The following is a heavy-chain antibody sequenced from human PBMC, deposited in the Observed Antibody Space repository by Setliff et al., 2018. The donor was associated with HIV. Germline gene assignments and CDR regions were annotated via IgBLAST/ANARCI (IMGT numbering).Heavy chain of an antibody. CDR3: ARTVPHSAAQDAFDI. CDR1: GYSISTNEW. Sequence: SETLSLTCAVSGYSISTNEWWGWIRQPPGKGLAWIGYISNSGKIYYDPSLNSRVTLSADTSKNQLSLKLTSVTAEDTGVYYCARTVPHSAAQDAFDIWGLGTVVTVSS. J-gene: IGHJ3*02. CDR2: ISNSGKI. D-gene: IGHD4-4*01. V-gene: IGHV4-28*05.